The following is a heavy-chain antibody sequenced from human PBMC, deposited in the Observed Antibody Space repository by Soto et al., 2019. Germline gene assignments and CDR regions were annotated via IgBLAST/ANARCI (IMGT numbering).Heavy chain of an antibody. CDR2: ISYDGSNK. J-gene: IGHJ6*02. V-gene: IGHV3-30*18. CDR3: AKDAFVERRDYYFYHMDV. D-gene: IGHD3-3*02. CDR1: GFTFSTYG. Sequence: PGGSLRLSCAGSGFTFSTYGMHWVRQAPGKGLEWVAVISYDGSNKYYADSVKGRFTISRDNSKNTLYLLMNSLRAEDTAVYYCAKDAFVERRDYYFYHMDVWGHGTTVTVSS.